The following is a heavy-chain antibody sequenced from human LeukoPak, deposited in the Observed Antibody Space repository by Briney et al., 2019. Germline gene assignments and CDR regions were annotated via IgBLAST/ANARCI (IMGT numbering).Heavy chain of an antibody. J-gene: IGHJ4*02. CDR1: GGSFSGYY. V-gene: IGHV4-34*01. CDR2: INHSGST. CDR3: ARGLASGWVDY. D-gene: IGHD6-19*01. Sequence: KPSETLSLTCAVYGGSFSGYYWSWIRQPPGKGLEWIGEINHSGSTNYNPSLKSRVTISVDTSKNQFSLNLNSVTAADTAVYYCARGLASGWVDYWGQGTLATVSS.